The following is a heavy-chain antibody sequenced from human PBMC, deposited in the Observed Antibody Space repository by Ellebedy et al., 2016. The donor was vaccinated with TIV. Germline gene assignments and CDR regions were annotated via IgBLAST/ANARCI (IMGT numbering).Heavy chain of an antibody. CDR3: ARFHYGDYDY. D-gene: IGHD4-17*01. J-gene: IGHJ4*02. CDR1: GFTFSSYS. CDR2: ISSSSTI. V-gene: IGHV3-48*04. Sequence: GESLKISXEVSGFTFSSYSMNWVRQAPGKGLEWVSYISSSSTIYYADSVKGRFTISRDNAKNSLYLQMSSLRAEDTAVYYCARFHYGDYDYWGQGTLVTVSS.